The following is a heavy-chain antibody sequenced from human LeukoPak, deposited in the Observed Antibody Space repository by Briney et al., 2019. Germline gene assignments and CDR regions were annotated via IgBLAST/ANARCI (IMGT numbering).Heavy chain of an antibody. CDR3: ASPYYYDSSGYRYWYFDL. CDR1: GFTFSSYS. D-gene: IGHD3-22*01. V-gene: IGHV3-21*01. J-gene: IGHJ2*01. CDR2: ISSGSSYI. Sequence: GGSLRLSCAASGFTFSSYSMNWVRQAPGKGLEWVSSISSGSSYIYYADSVKGRFTISRDNAKNSLYLQMNSLRAEDTAVYYCASPYYYDSSGYRYWYFDLWGRGTLVTVSS.